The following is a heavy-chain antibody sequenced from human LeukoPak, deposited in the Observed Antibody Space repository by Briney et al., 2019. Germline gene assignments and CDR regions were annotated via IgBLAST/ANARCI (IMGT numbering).Heavy chain of an antibody. J-gene: IGHJ4*02. CDR2: IRDNGNNK. V-gene: IGHV3-33*01. CDR1: GFSFSRYG. Sequence: PGGSLRLSCAASGFSFSRYGMHWVRQAPGKGLEWVAVIRDNGNNKDYADSVMGRFTISRDNSKNMLYLQMNSLRADDTAVYYCARDRGGDDPIDYWGQGTLVTVSS. D-gene: IGHD2-21*02. CDR3: ARDRGGDDPIDY.